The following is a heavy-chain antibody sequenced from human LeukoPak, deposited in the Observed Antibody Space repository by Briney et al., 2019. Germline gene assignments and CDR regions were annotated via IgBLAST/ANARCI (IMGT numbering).Heavy chain of an antibody. J-gene: IGHJ6*02. D-gene: IGHD3-16*01. CDR3: ARDGGPAGYYYYYGTDV. CDR1: GFTVSSNY. V-gene: IGHV3-66*01. CDR2: IYSGGST. Sequence: EGSLRLSCAASGFTVSSNYMSWVRQAPGKGLEWVSVIYSGGSTYYADSVKGRFTISRDNSKNTLYLQMNSLRAEDTAVYYCARDGGPAGYYYYYGTDVWGQGTTVTVSS.